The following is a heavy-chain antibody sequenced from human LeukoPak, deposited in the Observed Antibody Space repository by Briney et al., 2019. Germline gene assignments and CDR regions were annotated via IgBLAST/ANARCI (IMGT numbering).Heavy chain of an antibody. CDR2: ISSSSSYI. V-gene: IGHV3-21*01. CDR3: ARTAGSRSFDI. D-gene: IGHD3-10*01. Sequence: PGGSLRLSCAASGFTFNSYAMNWVRQAPGKGLEWVSTISSSSSYIYYADSVKGRFTISRDNAKNSLYLQMNSLRAEDTAVYYCARTAGSRSFDIWGQGTMVTVSS. J-gene: IGHJ3*02. CDR1: GFTFNSYA.